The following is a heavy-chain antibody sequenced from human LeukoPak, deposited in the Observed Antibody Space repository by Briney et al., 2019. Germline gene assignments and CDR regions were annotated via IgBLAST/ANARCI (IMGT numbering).Heavy chain of an antibody. CDR1: GFTLSGNS. CDR2: SYADGST. J-gene: IGHJ3*01. V-gene: IGHV3-74*01. D-gene: IGHD6-13*01. Sequence: EGSLRLSCAASGFTLSGNSMNWARQAPGKGLVWVSSSYADGSTFYADSVKGRFTISRDNAKNTVYLQMNSLRGEDTAVYYCTGSGGNSCWGQGTMVTVSS. CDR3: TGSGGNSC.